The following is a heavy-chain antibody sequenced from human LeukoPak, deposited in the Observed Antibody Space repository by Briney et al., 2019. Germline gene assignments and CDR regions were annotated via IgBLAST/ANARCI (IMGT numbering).Heavy chain of an antibody. Sequence: GGSLRLSCAASGFTFSSYWMHWVRQAPGKGLVWVSRINSDGSSTSYADSVKGRFTISRDNAKNTLYLQMNSLRAEDTAVYYCAKGGVVPAANAYPPRYYYYYYMDVWGKGTTVTVSS. CDR3: AKGGVVPAANAYPPRYYYYYYMDV. CDR2: INSDGSST. CDR1: GFTFSSYW. D-gene: IGHD2-2*01. V-gene: IGHV3-74*01. J-gene: IGHJ6*03.